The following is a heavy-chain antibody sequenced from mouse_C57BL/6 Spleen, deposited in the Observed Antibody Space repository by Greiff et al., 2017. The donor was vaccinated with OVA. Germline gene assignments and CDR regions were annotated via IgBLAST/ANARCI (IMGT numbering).Heavy chain of an antibody. CDR1: GYTFTSYW. CDR3: AVVGYRGMDY. CDR2: IDPSDSYT. D-gene: IGHD2-14*01. V-gene: IGHV1-69*01. J-gene: IGHJ4*01. Sequence: QVQLQQPGAELVMPGASVKLSCKASGYTFTSYWMHWVKQRPGQGLEWIGEIDPSDSYTNYNQKFKGKSTLTVDKSSSTAYMQLSSLTSEDSAVYYCAVVGYRGMDYWGQGTSVTVSS.